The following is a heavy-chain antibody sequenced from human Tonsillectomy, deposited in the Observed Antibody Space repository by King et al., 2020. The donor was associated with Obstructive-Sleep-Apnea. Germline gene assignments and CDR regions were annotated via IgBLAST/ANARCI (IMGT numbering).Heavy chain of an antibody. Sequence: VQLVESGGGLVKPGGSLRLSCAASGFTFISYSMNWVRQAPGKGLEGVSSIRSSSSYIYYADSVKGRFPISRDNAKNSLYLQMNSLRAEDTAVYYCARDPSSGWPKIWYFDLWGRGTLVTVSS. CDR2: IRSSSSYI. V-gene: IGHV3-21*01. CDR1: GFTFISYS. CDR3: ARDPSSGWPKIWYFDL. J-gene: IGHJ2*01. D-gene: IGHD6-19*01.